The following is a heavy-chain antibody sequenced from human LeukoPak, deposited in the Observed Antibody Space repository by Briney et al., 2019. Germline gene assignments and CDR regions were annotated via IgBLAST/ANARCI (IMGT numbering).Heavy chain of an antibody. CDR2: IYYSGTT. CDR3: AREDPQTTVPEGMDV. V-gene: IGHV4-59*01. J-gene: IGHJ6*02. D-gene: IGHD4-17*01. Sequence: PSETLSLTCTVSGGSISYYYWSWIRESPGKGLEWIGYIYYSGTTNYNPSLKSRVTISVDTSKNQFSLQLRSVTAADTAVYYCAREDPQTTVPEGMDVWGQGTTVTVSS. CDR1: GGSISYYY.